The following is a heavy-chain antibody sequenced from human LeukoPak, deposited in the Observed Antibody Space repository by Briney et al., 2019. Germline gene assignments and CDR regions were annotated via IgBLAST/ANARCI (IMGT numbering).Heavy chain of an antibody. V-gene: IGHV1-18*04. Sequence: ASVTVSCKASGYTFTSYGISWVRQAPGQGLEGMGWISAYNGNTNYAQKLQGRVTMTTDTSTSTAYMELRSLRSDDTAVYYCAREAEIVVVPAAPNYYYYYGMDVWGKGTTVTVSS. CDR1: GYTFTSYG. J-gene: IGHJ6*04. D-gene: IGHD2-2*01. CDR3: AREAEIVVVPAAPNYYYYYGMDV. CDR2: ISAYNGNT.